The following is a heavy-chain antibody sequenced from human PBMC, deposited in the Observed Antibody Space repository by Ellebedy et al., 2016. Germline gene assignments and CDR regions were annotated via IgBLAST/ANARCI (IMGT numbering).Heavy chain of an antibody. V-gene: IGHV3-30*18. D-gene: IGHD1-26*01. CDR3: AKGEVGATGGYYFDY. CDR2: ISYDGSNK. J-gene: IGHJ4*02. Sequence: GGSLRLXXAASGFTFSSYGMHWVRQAPGKGLEWVAVISYDGSNKYYADSVKGRFTISRDNSKNTLYLQMNSLRAEDTAVYYCAKGEVGATGGYYFDYWGQGTLVTVSS. CDR1: GFTFSSYG.